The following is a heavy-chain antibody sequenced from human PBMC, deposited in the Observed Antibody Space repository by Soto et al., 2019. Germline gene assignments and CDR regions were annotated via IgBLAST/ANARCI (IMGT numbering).Heavy chain of an antibody. D-gene: IGHD3-10*01. CDR3: AKDMMSRRTSPYKPMVLGSYYMDV. V-gene: IGHV3-9*03. Sequence: EVQLVESGGGLVQPGRSLRLSCAASGFTFDDYAMHWVRQAPGKGLEWVSGISWNSGSIGYADSVKGRFTISRDNAKNSLYLQMNSLRAEDMALYYCAKDMMSRRTSPYKPMVLGSYYMDVWGKGTTVTVSS. CDR1: GFTFDDYA. CDR2: ISWNSGSI. J-gene: IGHJ6*03.